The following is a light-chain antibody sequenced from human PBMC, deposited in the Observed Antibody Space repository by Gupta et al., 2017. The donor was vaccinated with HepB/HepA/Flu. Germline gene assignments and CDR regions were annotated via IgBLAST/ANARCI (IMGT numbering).Light chain of an antibody. Sequence: EILMTQSPATLSVSPGDRAILSCRASQSVRSNLVWYQQIPGLAPRLLIYNSSSSATGVPARFSGSGSGTEFTLAISSLQSEDFAVYWCQQYDDWPRTFGQGTKVEIK. CDR2: NSS. V-gene: IGKV3-15*01. J-gene: IGKJ1*01. CDR1: QSVRSN. CDR3: QQYDDWPRT.